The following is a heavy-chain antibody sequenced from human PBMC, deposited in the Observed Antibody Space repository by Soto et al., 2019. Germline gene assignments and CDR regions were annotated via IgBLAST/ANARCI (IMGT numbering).Heavy chain of an antibody. D-gene: IGHD3-22*01. Sequence: EVQLVETGGGLIQPGGSLRLSCAASGFTVSRNYMSWVRQAPGKGLEWVSVIYSGGSTYYADSVKGRFTISRDNSKNTLYLQMTSLRAEDTAVYYCASEGYYASSGYYPYAFDSWGQGTMVTVSS. J-gene: IGHJ3*02. V-gene: IGHV3-53*02. CDR1: GFTVSRNY. CDR3: ASEGYYASSGYYPYAFDS. CDR2: IYSGGST.